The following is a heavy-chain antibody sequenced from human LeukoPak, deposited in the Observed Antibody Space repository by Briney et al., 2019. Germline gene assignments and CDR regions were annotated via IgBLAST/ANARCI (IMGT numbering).Heavy chain of an antibody. Sequence: PSETLSLTCTVSGGSISSYYGSWIRQPPGKGLEWIGYIYYIGSTNYNPPLKSRVTISEDTSKNQFSLKLSSVTAADTAVYYCARDRVYYMDVWGKGTTVTVSS. CDR3: ARDRVYYMDV. J-gene: IGHJ6*03. CDR1: GGSISSYY. V-gene: IGHV4-59*01. CDR2: IYYIGST.